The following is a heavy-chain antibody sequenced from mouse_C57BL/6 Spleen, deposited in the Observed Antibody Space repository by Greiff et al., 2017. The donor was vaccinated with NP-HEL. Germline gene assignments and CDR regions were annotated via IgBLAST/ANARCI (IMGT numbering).Heavy chain of an antibody. J-gene: IGHJ1*03. CDR3: AREGLGSYWYFDV. CDR1: GYSITSGYY. CDR2: ISYDGSN. Sequence: ESGPGLVKPSQSLSLTCSVTGYSITSGYYWNWIRQFPGNKLEWMGYISYDGSNNYNPSLKNRISITRDTSKNQFFLKLNSVTTEDTATYYCAREGLGSYWYFDVWGTGTTVTVSS. V-gene: IGHV3-6*01. D-gene: IGHD4-1*01.